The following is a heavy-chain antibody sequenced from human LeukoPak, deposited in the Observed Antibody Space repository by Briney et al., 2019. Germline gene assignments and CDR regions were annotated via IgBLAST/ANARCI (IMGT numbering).Heavy chain of an antibody. J-gene: IGHJ2*01. CDR3: AKGTSGYWYFDL. V-gene: IGHV3-23*01. CDR2: ISNDGDST. Sequence: GGPLRLSCAASGFTFSTYGMGWVRQAPGKGLEWVSVISNDGDSTFYADSVKGRFTISRDNSKNTLSLQMNSLRAEDTAVYYCAKGTSGYWYFDLWGRGTLVTVSS. D-gene: IGHD3-3*01. CDR1: GFTFSTYG.